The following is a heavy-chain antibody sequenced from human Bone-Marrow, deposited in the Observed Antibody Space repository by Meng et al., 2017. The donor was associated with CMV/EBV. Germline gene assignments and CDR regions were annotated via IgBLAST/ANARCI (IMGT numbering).Heavy chain of an antibody. Sequence: SVKVSCKASGGTFSSYAISWVRQAPGQGLEWMGGTIPIFGTANYAQKFQGRVTITTDESTSTAYMELSSLRSEDTAVYYCARDSHEYSTPRWETYYYYGMDVWGQGTTVTVSS. CDR1: GGTFSSYA. CDR3: ARDSHEYSTPRWETYYYYGMDV. D-gene: IGHD6-6*01. V-gene: IGHV1-69*05. J-gene: IGHJ6*02. CDR2: TIPIFGTA.